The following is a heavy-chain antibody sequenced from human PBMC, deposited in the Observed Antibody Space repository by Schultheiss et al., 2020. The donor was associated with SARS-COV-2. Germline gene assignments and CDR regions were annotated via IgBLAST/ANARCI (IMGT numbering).Heavy chain of an antibody. CDR1: GYSFTSYW. D-gene: IGHD6-19*01. CDR2: IYPGDSDT. CDR3: ARVSRIAVAGTVGNWFDP. Sequence: ESLKISCKGSGYSFTSYWIGWVRQMPGKGLQWMGIIYPGDSDTRYSPSFQGQVTISADKSISTAYLQWSSLKASDTAMYYCARVSRIAVAGTVGNWFDPWGQGTLVTVSS. J-gene: IGHJ5*02. V-gene: IGHV5-51*01.